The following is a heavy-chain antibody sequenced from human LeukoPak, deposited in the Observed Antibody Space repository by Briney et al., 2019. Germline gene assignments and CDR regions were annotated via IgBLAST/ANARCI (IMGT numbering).Heavy chain of an antibody. J-gene: IGHJ6*03. V-gene: IGHV1-18*01. CDR1: GYSLTTYG. D-gene: IGHD2-15*01. CDR3: ARESTYCSGGSCYSNYYYMDV. Sequence: ASVKVSCKASGYSLTTYGISWVRQAPGQGLEWMGWISAYNGNTNYAQKLQGRVTMTTDTSTSTAYMELRSLRSDDTAVYYCARESTYCSGGSCYSNYYYMDVWGKGTTVTVSS. CDR2: ISAYNGNT.